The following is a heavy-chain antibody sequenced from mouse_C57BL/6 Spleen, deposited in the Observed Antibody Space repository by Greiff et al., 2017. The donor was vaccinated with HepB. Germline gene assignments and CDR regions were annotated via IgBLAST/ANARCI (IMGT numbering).Heavy chain of an antibody. CDR1: GFTFSDYG. CDR3: ANYYGSRGYYAMDY. CDR2: ISSGSSTI. J-gene: IGHJ4*01. D-gene: IGHD1-1*01. V-gene: IGHV5-17*01. Sequence: DVQLVESGGGLVKPGGSLKLSCAASGFTFSDYGMHWVRQAPEKGLEWVAYISSGSSTIYYADTVKGRFTISRDNAKNTLFLQMTSLRSEDTAMYYCANYYGSRGYYAMDYWGQGTSVTVSS.